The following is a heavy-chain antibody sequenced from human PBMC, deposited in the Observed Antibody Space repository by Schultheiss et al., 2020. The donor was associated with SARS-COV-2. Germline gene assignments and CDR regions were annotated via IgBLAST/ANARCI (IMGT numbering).Heavy chain of an antibody. CDR1: GFTFSSYA. V-gene: IGHV3-23*01. CDR3: AKASFGCSTSCYTQPYYYYGMDV. J-gene: IGHJ6*02. Sequence: GGSLRLSCAASGFTFSSYAMHWVRQAPGKGLEWVSAISGSGGSTCYADSVKGRFTISRDNSKNTLYLQMNSLRAEDTAVYYCAKASFGCSTSCYTQPYYYYGMDVWGQGTTVTVSS. CDR2: ISGSGGST. D-gene: IGHD2-2*02.